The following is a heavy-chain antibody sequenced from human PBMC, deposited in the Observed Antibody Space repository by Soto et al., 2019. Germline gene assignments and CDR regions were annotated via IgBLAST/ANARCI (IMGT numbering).Heavy chain of an antibody. D-gene: IGHD3-16*01. CDR3: AREGEMPYYYYGLDV. J-gene: IGHJ6*02. CDR1: GYTFTTYG. Sequence: QVQLVQSGAEVRKPGASVKVSCKASGYTFTTYGISWVRQAPGQGLEWMGWISGYNGHTKYAQKFQGRVTMTTDTSTSTVYMAVRRLISDDTAVYYCAREGEMPYYYYGLDVWGQGTTVTVSS. CDR2: ISGYNGHT. V-gene: IGHV1-18*01.